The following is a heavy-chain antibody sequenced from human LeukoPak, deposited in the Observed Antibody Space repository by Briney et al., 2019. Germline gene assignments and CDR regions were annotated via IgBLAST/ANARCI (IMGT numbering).Heavy chain of an antibody. CDR2: IIPIFGTA. V-gene: IGHV1-69*13. D-gene: IGHD4-23*01. Sequence: SVKVSCKASGGTFSSYAISWVRQAPGRGLEWMGGIIPIFGTANYAQKFQGRVTITADESTSTAYMELSSLRSEDTAVYYCARPGLRWPDAFDIWGQGTMVTVSS. J-gene: IGHJ3*02. CDR1: GGTFSSYA. CDR3: ARPGLRWPDAFDI.